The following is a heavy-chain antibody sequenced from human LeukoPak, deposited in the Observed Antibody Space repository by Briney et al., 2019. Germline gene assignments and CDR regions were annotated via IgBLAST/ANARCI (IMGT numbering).Heavy chain of an antibody. CDR3: AKGATLQYYYYYMDV. CDR2: IHYNGGT. CDR1: GVSIDSYY. J-gene: IGHJ6*03. D-gene: IGHD1-26*01. V-gene: IGHV4-59*01. Sequence: KPSETLSLTCTVSGVSIDSYYWNWIRQPPGKGLEWIGYIHYNGGTNYNPSLQSRVTTSVDTSKHQVSLKLSSVTAADTAVYYCAKGATLQYYYYYMDVWGKGTTVTVSS.